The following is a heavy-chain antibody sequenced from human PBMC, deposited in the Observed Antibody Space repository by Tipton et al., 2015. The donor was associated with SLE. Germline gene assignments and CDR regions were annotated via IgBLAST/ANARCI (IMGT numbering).Heavy chain of an antibody. V-gene: IGHV3-74*01. Sequence: SLRLSCAASGFTFSSYWMHWVRQAPGKGLVWVSRINSDGSSTSYADSVKGRLTISRDNAKNTLYLQMNSLRAEDTAVYYCAREFREGGAFDIWGQGTMVTVSS. J-gene: IGHJ3*02. CDR2: INSDGSST. D-gene: IGHD5-24*01. CDR1: GFTFSSYW. CDR3: AREFREGGAFDI.